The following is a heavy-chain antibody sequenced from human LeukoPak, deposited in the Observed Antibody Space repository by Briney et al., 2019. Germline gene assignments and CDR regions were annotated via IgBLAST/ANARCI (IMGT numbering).Heavy chain of an antibody. CDR3: ARGLWYGSGEGYFDY. CDR2: IKQDGSEK. D-gene: IGHD3-10*01. CDR1: GFTFSRYW. J-gene: IGHJ4*02. V-gene: IGHV3-7*04. Sequence: PGGSLRLSCAASGFTFSRYWMSWVRQAPGKGLEWLANIKQDGSEKYYVDSVKGRFTISRDNAKNSLYLQMNSLRVEDTAVYYCARGLWYGSGEGYFDYWGQGTLVTVSS.